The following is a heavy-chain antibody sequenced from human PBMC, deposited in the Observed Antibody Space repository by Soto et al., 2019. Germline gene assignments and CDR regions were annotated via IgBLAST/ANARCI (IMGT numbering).Heavy chain of an antibody. J-gene: IGHJ6*02. Sequence: EVQLVESGGGLVQPGGSLRLSCAASGFTFSSYWMHWVHQAPGKGLVWVSRINSDGSSTSYADSVKGRFTISRDNAKNTLYLQMNSLRAEDTAVYYCASGAYYYGSGSYEDVWGQGTTVTVSS. CDR1: GFTFSSYW. V-gene: IGHV3-74*01. CDR3: ASGAYYYGSGSYEDV. D-gene: IGHD3-10*01. CDR2: INSDGSST.